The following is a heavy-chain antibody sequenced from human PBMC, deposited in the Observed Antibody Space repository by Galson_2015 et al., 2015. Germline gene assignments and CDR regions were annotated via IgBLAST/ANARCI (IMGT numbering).Heavy chain of an antibody. CDR2: INPNSGGT. D-gene: IGHD4-11*01. J-gene: IGHJ3*02. CDR1: GFTFTSSA. CDR3: ARDSYTIRAFDI. Sequence: SVKVSCKASGFTFTSSAMQWVRQARGQRLEWIGRINPNSGGTNYAQKFQGRVTMTRDTSISTAYMELSRLRSDDTAVYYCARDSYTIRAFDIWGQGTMVTVSS. V-gene: IGHV1-2*06.